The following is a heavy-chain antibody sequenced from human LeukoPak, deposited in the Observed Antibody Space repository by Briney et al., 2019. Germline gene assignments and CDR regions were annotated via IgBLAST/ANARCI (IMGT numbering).Heavy chain of an antibody. CDR2: ISGSGGSI. J-gene: IGHJ4*02. Sequence: GGSLRLSCAASGFSLTNFAMSWVRQAPGKGLEWVSTISGSGGSIYYADSVKGRFTISRDNSKNTLYLQMNSLTAEDTAVYYCAKSILMTTVTTYYFDYWGQGTLVTVSS. V-gene: IGHV3-23*01. CDR1: GFSLTNFA. CDR3: AKSILMTTVTTYYFDY. D-gene: IGHD4-17*01.